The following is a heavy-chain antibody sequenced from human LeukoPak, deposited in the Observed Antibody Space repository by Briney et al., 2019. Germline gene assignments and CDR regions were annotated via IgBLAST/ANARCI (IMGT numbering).Heavy chain of an antibody. Sequence: GGSLRLSCAASGFTFSSYGMHWVRQAPGKGLEWVAVIWYDGSNKYYADSVKGRLTISRDNSKNTLYLQMNSLRAEDTAVYYCARESGTPYLLDYWGQGTLVTVSS. CDR1: GFTFSSYG. J-gene: IGHJ4*02. CDR2: IWYDGSNK. D-gene: IGHD1-1*01. V-gene: IGHV3-33*01. CDR3: ARESGTPYLLDY.